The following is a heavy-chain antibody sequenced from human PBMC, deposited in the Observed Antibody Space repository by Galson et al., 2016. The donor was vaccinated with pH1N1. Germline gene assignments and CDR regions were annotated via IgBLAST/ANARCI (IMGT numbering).Heavy chain of an antibody. CDR3: ARSPVYWYFDL. J-gene: IGHJ2*01. V-gene: IGHV1-8*01. Sequence: SVKVSCKASGYTLTSYDINWVRQATGQGLEWMGWMNPNNGNADYAPKFQGRVTLTRNASINTAYMELSSLTSEDTAVYYWARSPVYWYFDLWGRGTPVIVSS. CDR1: GYTLTSYD. CDR2: MNPNNGNA.